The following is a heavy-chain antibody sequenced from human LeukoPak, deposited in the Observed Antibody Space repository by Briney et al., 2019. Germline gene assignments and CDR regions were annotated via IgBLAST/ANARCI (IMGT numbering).Heavy chain of an antibody. CDR2: INSDGYSI. V-gene: IGHV3-74*01. J-gene: IGHJ1*01. D-gene: IGHD3-22*01. CDR3: ARDRGGSSGPLQH. CDR1: GFTFSSYW. Sequence: GGSLRLSCAASGFTFSSYWMHWVRQAPGKGLVWVSRINSDGYSISYADSVKGRFTISRDNSKNTLYLQMNSLRAEDTAVYYCARDRGGSSGPLQHWGQGTLVTVSS.